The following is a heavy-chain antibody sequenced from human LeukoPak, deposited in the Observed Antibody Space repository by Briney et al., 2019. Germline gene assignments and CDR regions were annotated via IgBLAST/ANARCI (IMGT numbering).Heavy chain of an antibody. V-gene: IGHV4-59*01. Sequence: PSETLSLTCTVSSGSISSYYWSWIRQPPGKGLEWIGYIYYSGSTNYNPSLKSRVTISVDTSKNQFSLKLSSVTAADTAVYYCARVGGGRRFDYWGQGTLVTVSS. D-gene: IGHD1-26*01. J-gene: IGHJ4*02. CDR2: IYYSGST. CDR3: ARVGGGRRFDY. CDR1: SGSISSYY.